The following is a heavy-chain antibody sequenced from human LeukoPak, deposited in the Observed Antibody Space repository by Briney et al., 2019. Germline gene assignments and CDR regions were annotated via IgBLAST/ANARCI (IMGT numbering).Heavy chain of an antibody. J-gene: IGHJ4*02. CDR2: IYYSGST. V-gene: IGHV4-59*08. CDR3: ARRRGSYYPFDY. CDR1: GGSISNYY. D-gene: IGHD1-26*01. Sequence: SETLSLTCTVSGGSISNYYWSWIRQPPGKGLEWIGYIYYSGSTNYNPSLKSRVTISVDTSKNQFSLKLSSVTAADTAVYYCARRRGSYYPFDYWGQGTLVTVSS.